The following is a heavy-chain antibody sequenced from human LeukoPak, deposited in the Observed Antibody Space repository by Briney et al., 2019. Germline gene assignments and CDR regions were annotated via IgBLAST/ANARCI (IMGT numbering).Heavy chain of an antibody. D-gene: IGHD2-15*01. J-gene: IGHJ4*02. Sequence: GGSLRLSCAVSGLRFGSFWMSWVRQAPGKGLEWVANINQDGSEKYFVDSVRGRFTISRDNSKNSLHLQMNTLRAEDTAVYYCARDPGVGSFDYWGQGTLVTVSS. CDR3: ARDPGVGSFDY. CDR1: GLRFGSFW. V-gene: IGHV3-7*01. CDR2: INQDGSEK.